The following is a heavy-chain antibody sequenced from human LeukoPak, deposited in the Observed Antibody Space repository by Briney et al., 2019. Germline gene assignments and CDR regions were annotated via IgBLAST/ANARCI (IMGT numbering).Heavy chain of an antibody. J-gene: IGHJ6*02. D-gene: IGHD6-6*01. Sequence: GGSLRLSCAASGFTFSSYAMSWVRQAPGKGLEWVSAISGSGGSTYYADSVKGRFTISRDNAKNSLYLQMNSLRAEDTALYYCAKDIGDSSSSPRDYYGMDVWGQGTTVTVSS. CDR1: GFTFSSYA. CDR3: AKDIGDSSSSPRDYYGMDV. V-gene: IGHV3-23*01. CDR2: ISGSGGST.